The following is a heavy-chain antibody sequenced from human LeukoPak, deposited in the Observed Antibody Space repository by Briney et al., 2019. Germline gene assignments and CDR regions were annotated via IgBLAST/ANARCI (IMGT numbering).Heavy chain of an antibody. V-gene: IGHV3-11*01. CDR3: ARDLEDGYNYFDY. D-gene: IGHD5-24*01. CDR2: ISSSGSTI. CDR1: GFTFSDYY. Sequence: GGSLRLSCAASGFTFSDYYMSWIRQAPGKGLEWVSYISSSGSTIYYADSVKGRFTISRDNAKNSLYLQMNSLRAEDTAVYYCARDLEDGYNYFDYWGQGTLVTVSS. J-gene: IGHJ4*02.